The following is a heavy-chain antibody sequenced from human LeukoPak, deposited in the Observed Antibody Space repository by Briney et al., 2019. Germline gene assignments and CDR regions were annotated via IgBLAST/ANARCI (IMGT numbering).Heavy chain of an antibody. CDR2: INPNSGGT. Sequence: ASVKVSCKASGYTFTGYYMHWVRQAPGQGLEWMGRINPNSGGTNYAQKFRGRVTMTRDTSISTAYMELSRLRSDDTAVYYCARSARDGYNYQSYFDYWGQGTLVTVSS. D-gene: IGHD5-24*01. CDR3: ARSARDGYNYQSYFDY. J-gene: IGHJ4*02. CDR1: GYTFTGYY. V-gene: IGHV1-2*06.